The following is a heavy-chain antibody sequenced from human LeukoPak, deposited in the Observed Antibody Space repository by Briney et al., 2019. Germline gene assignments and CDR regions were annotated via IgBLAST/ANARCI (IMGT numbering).Heavy chain of an antibody. CDR1: GFTFSTFA. V-gene: IGHV3-23*01. D-gene: IGHD3-3*01. CDR2: ISGSGVDT. CDR3: AREGGTIFGVVTN. Sequence: GGSLRLSCAASGFTFSTFAMSWVRQAPGKGLEWVSAISGSGVDTHYADSVKGRFTISRDNAKNSLYLQMNSLRAEDTAVYYCAREGGTIFGVVTNWGQGTLVTVSS. J-gene: IGHJ4*02.